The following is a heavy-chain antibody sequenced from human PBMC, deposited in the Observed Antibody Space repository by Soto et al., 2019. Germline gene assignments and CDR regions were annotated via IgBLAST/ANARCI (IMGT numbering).Heavy chain of an antibody. CDR3: AASCVACGGFNYYGMDV. D-gene: IGHD2-21*01. CDR2: IYYSGST. J-gene: IGHJ6*02. Sequence: SETLSLTCTVSGGSISSSSYYWGWIRQPPGKGLEWIGSIYYSGSTYYNPSLKSRVTISVDTSKNQFSLKLSSVTAADTAVYYCAASCVACGGFNYYGMDVWGQGTTVTVS. CDR1: GGSISSSSYY. V-gene: IGHV4-39*07.